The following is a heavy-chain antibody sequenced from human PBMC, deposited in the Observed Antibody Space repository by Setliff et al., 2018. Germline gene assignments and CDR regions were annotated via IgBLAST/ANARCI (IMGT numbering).Heavy chain of an antibody. J-gene: IGHJ4*02. CDR2: ISVYTGNT. Sequence: ASVKVSCKASGYTSTTNALHWVRQAPGQRLEWMGWISVYTGNTNYAPKLQGRVTMTTDTSTSTAYMELRSLRSEDTAVYYCVRVTSGRLDFDYWGQGTPVTAPQ. CDR3: VRVTSGRLDFDY. D-gene: IGHD6-19*01. V-gene: IGHV1-18*01. CDR1: GYTSTTNA.